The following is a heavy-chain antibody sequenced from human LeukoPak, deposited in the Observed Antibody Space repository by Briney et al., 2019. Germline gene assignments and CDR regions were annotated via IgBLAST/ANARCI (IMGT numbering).Heavy chain of an antibody. D-gene: IGHD3-10*01. CDR1: GGSISSYY. J-gene: IGHJ5*02. CDR3: ARDSRYYYGSGSYFWFDP. V-gene: IGHV4-59*01. Sequence: SETLSLTCTVSGGSISSYYWSWIRQPPGKGLEWIGYIYYSGSTNYNSSLKSRVTISVDTSKNQFSLKLSSVTAADTAVYYCARDSRYYYGSGSYFWFDPWGQGTLVTVSS. CDR2: IYYSGST.